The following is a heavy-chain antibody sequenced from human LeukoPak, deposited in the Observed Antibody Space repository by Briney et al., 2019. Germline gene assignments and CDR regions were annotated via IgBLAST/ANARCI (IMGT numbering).Heavy chain of an antibody. Sequence: SETLSLTCAVSGDSISPYYWSWIRQSAGKGLEWLGSIYDSGATYYNPSLKSRVTVSIDTSKNQFSLNLRSVTAADTAVYYCARLGWLYGSGSMNWFDPWGQGTLVTVSS. CDR3: ARLGWLYGSGSMNWFDP. V-gene: IGHV4-59*05. D-gene: IGHD3-10*01. J-gene: IGHJ5*02. CDR1: GDSISPYY. CDR2: IYDSGAT.